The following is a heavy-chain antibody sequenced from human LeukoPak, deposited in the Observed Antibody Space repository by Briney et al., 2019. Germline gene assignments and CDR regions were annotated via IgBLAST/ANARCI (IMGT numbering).Heavy chain of an antibody. CDR2: IKQDGSDK. CDR3: AREGGYQYYYAMDV. V-gene: IGHV3-7*01. D-gene: IGHD3-16*01. Sequence: GGSLRLSCAASGFTFSGYWMSWVREARGKGLEGGANIKQDGSDKYYVDSVKGRFTISRDNAKNSLYLQMNSLRAEDAAVYYCAREGGYQYYYAMDVWGQGTTVTVSS. J-gene: IGHJ6*02. CDR1: GFTFSGYW.